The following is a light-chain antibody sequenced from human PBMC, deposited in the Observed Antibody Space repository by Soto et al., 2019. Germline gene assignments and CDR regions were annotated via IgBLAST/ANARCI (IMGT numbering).Light chain of an antibody. V-gene: IGKV3-20*01. CDR3: KKSGSSPGFN. Sequence: EIVLTQSPGTLSLSPGERATLSCRASQSVSSSYLAWYQQKPGQAPRLLIYGSSSRATGIPDRFSGSGSGTDFTLTISRLEPEDFAMYYCKKSGSSPGFNFDTGTKVDIK. CDR1: QSVSSSY. J-gene: IGKJ3*01. CDR2: GSS.